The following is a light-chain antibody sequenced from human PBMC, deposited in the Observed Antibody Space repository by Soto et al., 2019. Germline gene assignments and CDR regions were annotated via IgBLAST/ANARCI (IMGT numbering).Light chain of an antibody. J-gene: IGKJ1*01. CDR1: QSVSSSY. CDR3: QQYGSSSWT. Sequence: EIVLTQSPGTLSLSPGERATLSCRASQSVSSSYLAWYQQKPGQAPRLLIYGASSRATGIPDRFSGSGSGTDFTLTISRLEPEDCAVYYCQQYGSSSWTLGQGTKVEIK. V-gene: IGKV3-20*01. CDR2: GAS.